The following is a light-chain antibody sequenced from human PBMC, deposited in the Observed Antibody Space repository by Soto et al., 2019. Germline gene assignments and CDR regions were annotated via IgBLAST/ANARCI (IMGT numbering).Light chain of an antibody. CDR3: QQYHTYWWT. CDR1: QSISSW. J-gene: IGKJ1*01. CDR2: DAS. V-gene: IGKV1-5*01. Sequence: DIRLTQSPSTLSASVGDRVTITCRASQSISSWLAWYQQKPGKAPKLLIYDASSLESGVPSRFSGSGSGTEFTLTISSLQPDDSATYYCQQYHTYWWTFGQGTKVDI.